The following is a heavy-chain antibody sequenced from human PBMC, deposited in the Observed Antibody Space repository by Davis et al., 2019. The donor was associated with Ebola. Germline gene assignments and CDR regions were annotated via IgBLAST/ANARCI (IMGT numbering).Heavy chain of an antibody. CDR2: ISGSGGST. V-gene: IGHV3-23*01. CDR3: AKVGGSGYSSSWYFDY. CDR1: GFTFSSYA. D-gene: IGHD6-13*01. Sequence: GESLKISCAASGFTFSSYAMSWVRQAPGQGLEWVSAISGSGGSTYYADSVKGRFTISRDNSKNTLYLQMNSLRAEDTAVYYCAKVGGSGYSSSWYFDYWGQGTLVTVSS. J-gene: IGHJ4*02.